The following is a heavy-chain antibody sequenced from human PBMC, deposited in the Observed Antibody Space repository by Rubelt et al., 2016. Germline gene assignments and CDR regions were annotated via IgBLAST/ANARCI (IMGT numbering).Heavy chain of an antibody. Sequence: QVQLVQSGAEVKKPGSSVKVSCKASGGTFSSYAISWVRQAPGQGLEWMGGIIPVFGTANYAQKFQGRITMNADESTSPAYMELSSLRSEDTAVYYCATTIAIRPYYFDYWGQGTLVTVSS. J-gene: IGHJ4*02. CDR2: IIPVFGTA. CDR1: GGTFSSYA. V-gene: IGHV1-69*01. D-gene: IGHD6-6*01. CDR3: ATTIAIRPYYFDY.